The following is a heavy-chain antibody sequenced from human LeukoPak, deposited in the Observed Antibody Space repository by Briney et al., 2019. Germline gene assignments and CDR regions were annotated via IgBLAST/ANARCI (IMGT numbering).Heavy chain of an antibody. CDR2: IYYSGST. V-gene: IGHV4-59*01. Sequence: SETLSLTCTVSGGSISSYYWSWIRRPPGKGLEWIGYIYYSGSTNYNPSLKSRVTISVDTSKNQFSLKLSSVTAADTAVYYCARVSGLTGYFNDAFDIWGQGTMVTVSS. CDR1: GGSISSYY. J-gene: IGHJ3*02. CDR3: ARVSGLTGYFNDAFDI. D-gene: IGHD3-9*01.